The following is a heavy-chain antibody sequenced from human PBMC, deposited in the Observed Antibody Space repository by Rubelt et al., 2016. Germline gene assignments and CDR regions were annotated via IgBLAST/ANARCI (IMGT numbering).Heavy chain of an antibody. V-gene: IGHV3-9*01. Sequence: EVQLVESGGGLVQPGRSLRLSCAASGFTFDDYAMHWVRQAPGKGLEWVSGISWNSGSILYADSVKGRFNSSRDNAKNSLYLQMKSLRAEDTALYSCAKLTAEAYFDLWGRGTLVTVSS. CDR2: ISWNSGSI. CDR1: GFTFDDYA. CDR3: AKLTAEAYFDL. J-gene: IGHJ2*01.